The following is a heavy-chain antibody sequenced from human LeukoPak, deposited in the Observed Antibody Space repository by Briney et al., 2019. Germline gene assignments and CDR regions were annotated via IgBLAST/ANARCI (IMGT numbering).Heavy chain of an antibody. CDR3: ARDGPMENYFDY. Sequence: ASETLSLTCTVSGGSISSSSYYWGWIRQPPGKGLEWIGSIYYSGSTYYNPSLKSRVTISVDTSKNQFSLKLSSVTAADTAVYYCARDGPMENYFDYWGQGTLVTVSS. V-gene: IGHV4-39*07. CDR2: IYYSGST. D-gene: IGHD3-10*01. CDR1: GGSISSSSYY. J-gene: IGHJ4*02.